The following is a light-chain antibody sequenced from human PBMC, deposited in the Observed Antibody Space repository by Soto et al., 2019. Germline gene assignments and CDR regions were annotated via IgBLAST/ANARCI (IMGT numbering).Light chain of an antibody. Sequence: DIQMTQSPSTLSASVGDRVTLTCRASQNISSWLAWYQQKPGKAPNLLIYQTSNLESGVPSRFSGRGSGTEFTLAITSLQPDDFATYYCQQYKPYSKTFGQGTKVDIK. CDR1: QNISSW. CDR2: QTS. J-gene: IGKJ1*01. CDR3: QQYKPYSKT. V-gene: IGKV1-5*03.